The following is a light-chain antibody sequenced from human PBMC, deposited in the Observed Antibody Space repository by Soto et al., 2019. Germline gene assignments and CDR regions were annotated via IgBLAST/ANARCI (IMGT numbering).Light chain of an antibody. V-gene: IGLV2-14*03. CDR2: DVT. J-gene: IGLJ1*01. CDR3: SSYTTRNTEV. CDR1: SSDVGAFNY. Sequence: QCALTQPASGSGVDVQWSCISCIGTSSDVGAFNYVSWYQHHPGKAPQLIIYDVTSRPSGVSNRFSASKSGNTASLTISGLQAEDEADYYCSSYTTRNTEVFGTGTRSPS.